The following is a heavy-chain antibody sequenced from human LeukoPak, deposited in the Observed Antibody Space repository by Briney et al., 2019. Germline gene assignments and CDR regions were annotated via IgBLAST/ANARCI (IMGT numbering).Heavy chain of an antibody. Sequence: GGSLRLSCAASGFTFSSYSMIWVRQAPGKGLEWVSSISSSSSYIYYADSVKGRFTISRDNAKNSLYLQMNSLRAEDTAVYYCARDRGGGTCDAFDIWGQGTMVTVSS. V-gene: IGHV3-21*01. CDR1: GFTFSSYS. CDR2: ISSSSSYI. D-gene: IGHD2-15*01. CDR3: ARDRGGGTCDAFDI. J-gene: IGHJ3*02.